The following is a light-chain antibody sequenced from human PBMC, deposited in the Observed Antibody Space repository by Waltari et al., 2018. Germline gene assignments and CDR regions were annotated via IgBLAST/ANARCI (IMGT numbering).Light chain of an antibody. V-gene: IGKV1-5*03. CDR2: KSS. CDR3: QQYDNYSPLT. CDR1: QNIDRW. Sequence: DIQLTQAPSTLPASVGDTVTITCRASQNIDRWLAWYQQKPGKPPNILIFKSSSLESGVPSRFVGSGSGTYFTLTINNLQPGDFATYYCQQYDNYSPLTFGGGTRVDLK. J-gene: IGKJ4*01.